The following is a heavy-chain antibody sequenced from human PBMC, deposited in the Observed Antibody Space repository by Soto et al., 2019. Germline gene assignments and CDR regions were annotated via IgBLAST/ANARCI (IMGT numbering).Heavy chain of an antibody. CDR2: INPSGGST. V-gene: IGHV1-46*01. CDR1: GYTFTRYY. D-gene: IGHD6-13*01. J-gene: IGHJ6*02. Sequence: ASVKVSCKASGYTFTRYYMHWVRQAPGQGLEWMGIINPSGGSTSYAQKFQGRVTMTRDTSTSTVYMELSSLRSEDTAVYYCARMSSSWPMGMDVWGQGTTVTVS. CDR3: ARMSSSWPMGMDV.